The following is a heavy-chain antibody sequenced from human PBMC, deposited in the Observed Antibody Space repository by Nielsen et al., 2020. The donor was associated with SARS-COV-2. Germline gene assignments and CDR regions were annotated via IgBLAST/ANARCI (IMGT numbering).Heavy chain of an antibody. D-gene: IGHD4-17*01. Sequence: ASVKVSCKASGGTFSSYAISWVRQAPGQGLVWMGRINPNSGGTNYAQKFQGRVTMTRDTSISTAYMELSRLRSDDTAVYYCARSTDGDFPLIDYWGQGTLVTVSS. J-gene: IGHJ4*02. CDR1: GGTFSSYA. CDR3: ARSTDGDFPLIDY. V-gene: IGHV1-2*06. CDR2: INPNSGGT.